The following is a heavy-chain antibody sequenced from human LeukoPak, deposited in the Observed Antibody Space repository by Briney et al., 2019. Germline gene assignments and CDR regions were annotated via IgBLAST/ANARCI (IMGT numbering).Heavy chain of an antibody. Sequence: SVKVSCKASGGTFSSYTISWVRQAPGQGLEWMGRIIPILGIANYAQKFQGRVTITADKSTSTAYMELSGLRSEDTAVYYCARDFSGYSYGRPPDYWGQGTLVTVSS. D-gene: IGHD5-18*01. CDR1: GGTFSSYT. V-gene: IGHV1-69*04. CDR3: ARDFSGYSYGRPPDY. J-gene: IGHJ4*02. CDR2: IIPILGIA.